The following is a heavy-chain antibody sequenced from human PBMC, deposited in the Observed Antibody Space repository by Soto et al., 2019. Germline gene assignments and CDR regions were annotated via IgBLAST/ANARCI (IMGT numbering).Heavy chain of an antibody. V-gene: IGHV3-23*01. D-gene: IGHD3-16*01. CDR3: AKVPGYDYVWGTYYYFDY. J-gene: IGHJ4*02. CDR2: ISGGGSST. Sequence: EVQLLESGGGLVQPGGSLRLSCAPSGFTFNNYAMSWVRQAPGKGLEWVSSISGGGSSTYYADSVKGRFTISRDNSKNTLYLQMNSLRAEDTAVYYCAKVPGYDYVWGTYYYFDYWGLGALVTVSS. CDR1: GFTFNNYA.